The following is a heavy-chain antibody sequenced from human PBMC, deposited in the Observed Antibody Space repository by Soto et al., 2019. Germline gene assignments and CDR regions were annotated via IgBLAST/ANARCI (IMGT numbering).Heavy chain of an antibody. D-gene: IGHD3-10*01. CDR1: GGSISSGVYD. Sequence: SETLSVPCTVSGGSISSGVYDWSWSRQHPGKGLEWIGYIYDSGSSYYNPSLKSRVTISVDTPKNQFSLKLSSVTAADTAVYYCARVGGSGSVYYGVDVWGQGTTVTVSS. V-gene: IGHV4-31*03. CDR2: IYDSGSS. J-gene: IGHJ6*02. CDR3: ARVGGSGSVYYGVDV.